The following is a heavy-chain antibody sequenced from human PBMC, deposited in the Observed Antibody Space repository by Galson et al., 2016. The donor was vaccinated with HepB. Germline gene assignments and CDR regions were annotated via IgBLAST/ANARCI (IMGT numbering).Heavy chain of an antibody. V-gene: IGHV1-69*13. Sequence: SVKVSCKAPGDTFSNYTLIWVRQAPGQGLEWMGGIIPHFAKPNYAQKFQGRVTITADDTTTTAYMASTRLTFDDTAVYYCARANSWYDKFDYWGQGTLVTVSS. CDR2: IIPHFAKP. J-gene: IGHJ4*02. D-gene: IGHD6-13*01. CDR3: ARANSWYDKFDY. CDR1: GDTFSNYT.